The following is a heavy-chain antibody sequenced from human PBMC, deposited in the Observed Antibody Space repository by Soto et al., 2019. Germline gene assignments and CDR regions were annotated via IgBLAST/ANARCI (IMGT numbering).Heavy chain of an antibody. CDR2: IRQDGGEK. CDR1: EFTFSAYW. D-gene: IGHD4-17*01. J-gene: IGHJ4*02. Sequence: EVPLVESGGGLVQPGGSLRLSCATFEFTFSAYWMSWVRQAPGKGLEWVANIRQDGGEKYYVDSVKGRFTISRDNAKNSVYLQMNSLRVEDTAIYYCASEYGDHLKFFDYWAQGTLVTVSS. V-gene: IGHV3-7*01. CDR3: ASEYGDHLKFFDY.